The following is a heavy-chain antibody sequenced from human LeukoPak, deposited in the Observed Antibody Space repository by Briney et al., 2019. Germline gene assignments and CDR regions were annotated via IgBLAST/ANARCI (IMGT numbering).Heavy chain of an antibody. CDR1: GGSFANYF. J-gene: IGHJ3*02. CDR3: ARASDSSGAYSGGHI. Sequence: SETLSLTCTVPGGSFANYFWGWFRQPPGKGREGIGYIYSDGSTKYNPSLKSRVTISVDTSKSQFSLKLTSVTAADTAVYCCARASDSSGAYSGGHIWGQGTMVTVS. D-gene: IGHD6-19*01. CDR2: IYSDGST. V-gene: IGHV4-59*01.